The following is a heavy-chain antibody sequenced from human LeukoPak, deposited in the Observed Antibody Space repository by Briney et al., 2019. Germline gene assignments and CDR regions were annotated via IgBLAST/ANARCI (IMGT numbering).Heavy chain of an antibody. CDR3: ARDGYSFGHDFDY. CDR2: IKGDGSST. Sequence: GGSLRLSCAASGFTFSSYWMLWVRHTPGKGLVWVSRIKGDGSSTSYADSVKGRFTISRDNAKNTLYLQMNSLRAEDTAVYYCARDGYSFGHDFDYWGQGTLVTVSS. J-gene: IGHJ4*02. CDR1: GFTFSSYW. V-gene: IGHV3-74*01. D-gene: IGHD5-18*01.